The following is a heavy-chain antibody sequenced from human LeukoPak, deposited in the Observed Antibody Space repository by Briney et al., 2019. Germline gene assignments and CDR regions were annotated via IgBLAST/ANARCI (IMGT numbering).Heavy chain of an antibody. CDR3: AKDPNSGWYMAYFDY. D-gene: IGHD6-19*01. CDR1: GFTFSNYW. V-gene: IGHV3-7*03. CDR2: IQQDGSEK. Sequence: PGGSLRLSCTASGFTFSNYWMSWVRQAPGKGLELVANIQQDGSEKYYVGSVKGRFTISRDNAKNSLYLQMHSLRADDTAVYYCAKDPNSGWYMAYFDYWGQGTLVTVSS. J-gene: IGHJ4*02.